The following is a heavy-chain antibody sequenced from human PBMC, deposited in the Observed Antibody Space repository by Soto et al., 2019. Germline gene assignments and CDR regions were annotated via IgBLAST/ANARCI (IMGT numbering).Heavy chain of an antibody. D-gene: IGHD3-22*01. CDR3: ARELGGITYYYDSSGHDACDI. J-gene: IGHJ3*02. CDR1: GGSISSSNW. Sequence: QVQLQESGPGLVKPSGTLSLTCAVSGGSISSSNWWSWVRQPPGKGLEWIGEIYHSGSTNYNPSLESRVTISVDKSKNQFSLKLSSVTAADTAVYYCARELGGITYYYDSSGHDACDIWCQGTMVTVSS. CDR2: IYHSGST. V-gene: IGHV4-4*02.